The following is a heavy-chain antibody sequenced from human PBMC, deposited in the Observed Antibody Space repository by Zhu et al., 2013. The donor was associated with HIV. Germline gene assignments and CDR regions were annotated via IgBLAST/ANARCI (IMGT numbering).Heavy chain of an antibody. CDR2: NNAKYGGT. CDR1: GYTFSDYF. J-gene: IGHJ4*02. Sequence: QVQLVQSGAEVKRPGASVKVACKASGYTFSDYFIHWVRQAPGQGLEWMGWNNAKYGGTNYAERFQGRVTMTRDTSISTAYMELSHLRSDDAAVYYCAKVAGPYLAGKFYFDSWGQGTLVSVSS. D-gene: IGHD3-10*01. V-gene: IGHV1-2*02. CDR3: AKVAGPYLAGKFYFDS.